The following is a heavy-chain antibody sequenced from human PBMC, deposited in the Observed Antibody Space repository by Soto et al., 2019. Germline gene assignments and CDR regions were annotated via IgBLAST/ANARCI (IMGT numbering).Heavy chain of an antibody. CDR2: ISGYNGDT. J-gene: IGHJ4*02. CDR1: GYTFSDYY. D-gene: IGHD3-22*01. CDR3: AGLKYYHSSDYLVH. Sequence: VKVSCKASGYTFSDYYISWVRQAPGQGPEWMGWISGYNGDTKYAQKFQGRVTMTRDSSTSTAYMELRSLRSDDTAVYYCAGLKYYHSSDYLVHWGQGTRVTVSS. V-gene: IGHV1-18*01.